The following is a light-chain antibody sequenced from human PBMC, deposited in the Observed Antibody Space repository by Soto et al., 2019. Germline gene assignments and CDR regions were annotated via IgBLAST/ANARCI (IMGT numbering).Light chain of an antibody. V-gene: IGLV2-14*01. Sequence: QSVLTQPASVSGSPGQSIAISCTGTSSDVGGYNYVSWHQQHPGKAPKVLISVVSNRPSGVSNRFSGSKSGNTASLTISGLQAVDEADYYCSSYRSGGTFVFGSGTKVTVL. CDR3: SSYRSGGTFV. CDR1: SSDVGGYNY. J-gene: IGLJ1*01. CDR2: VVS.